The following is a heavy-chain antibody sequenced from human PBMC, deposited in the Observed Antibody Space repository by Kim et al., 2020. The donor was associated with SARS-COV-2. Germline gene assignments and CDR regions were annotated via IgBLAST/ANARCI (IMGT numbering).Heavy chain of an antibody. D-gene: IGHD2-2*01. CDR2: ISYDGSNK. V-gene: IGHV3-30*18. J-gene: IGHJ4*02. CDR1: GFTFSSYG. CDR3: AKESPCSSTSCYFPKWELPYFDY. Sequence: GGSLRLSCAASGFTFSSYGMHWVRQAPGKGLEWVAVISYDGSNKYYADSVKGRFTISRDNSKNTLYLQMNSLRAEDTAVYYCAKESPCSSTSCYFPKWELPYFDYRGQGTLVPVSS.